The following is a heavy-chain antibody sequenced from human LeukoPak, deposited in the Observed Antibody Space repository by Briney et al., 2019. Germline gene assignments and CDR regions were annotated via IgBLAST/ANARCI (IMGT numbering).Heavy chain of an antibody. D-gene: IGHD3-3*01. CDR2: INAGNGDT. CDR3: ARGLWSAHRREYYFDS. J-gene: IGHJ4*02. Sequence: ASVKVSCKASGYTFTNYAVNWLRQAPGQRLEWMGWINAGNGDTKFSQNCQARVTITRDASASTAYMELSSLTSEDTAVYFCARGLWSAHRREYYFDSWGQGTLVTVSS. CDR1: GYTFTNYA. V-gene: IGHV1-3*01.